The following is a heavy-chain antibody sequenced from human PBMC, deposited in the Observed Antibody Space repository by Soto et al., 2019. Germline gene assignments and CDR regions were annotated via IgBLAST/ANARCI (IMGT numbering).Heavy chain of an antibody. J-gene: IGHJ6*02. V-gene: IGHV5-51*01. CDR3: ARGAGRFLLAYYGMDV. CDR1: GYSFTSYW. CDR2: IYPGDSDT. Sequence: PGESLKISWQGSGYSFTSYWIGWVRPMPGKGLEWMGIIYPGDSDTRYSPSFQGQVTISADKSISTAYLQWSSLKASDTAMYYCARGAGRFLLAYYGMDVWGQGTTVTVSS. D-gene: IGHD3-3*01.